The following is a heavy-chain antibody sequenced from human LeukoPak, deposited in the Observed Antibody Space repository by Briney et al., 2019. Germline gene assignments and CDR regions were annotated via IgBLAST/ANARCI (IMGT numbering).Heavy chain of an antibody. CDR3: ARSGYSSATDY. D-gene: IGHD6-19*01. CDR2: ISYDGSDK. V-gene: IGHV3-30*04. CDR1: GFTFSSYA. J-gene: IGHJ4*02. Sequence: GRSLRLSCAASGFTFSSYAMHWVRQAPGKGLEWVAVISYDGSDKYYADSVKGRFTISRDNSKNTLYLQMNSLRAEDTAVYYCARSGYSSATDYWGQGTLVTVSS.